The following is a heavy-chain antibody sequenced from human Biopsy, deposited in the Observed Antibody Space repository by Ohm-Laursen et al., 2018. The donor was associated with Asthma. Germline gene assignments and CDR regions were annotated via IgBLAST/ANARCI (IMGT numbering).Heavy chain of an antibody. V-gene: IGHV4-30-4*01. CDR3: ARVASYGDLYFGIDV. CDR2: VFWSGTT. CDR1: GAYIGSRDHH. D-gene: IGHD4-17*01. J-gene: IGHJ6*02. Sequence: TLSLTWTVGGAYIGSRDHHWSWIRQSPGTGLEWIGFVFWSGTTRYNRSLERRLSISIDTMRNEFSMTLRSVTAADTAVYFCARVASYGDLYFGIDVWGPGTTVSVS.